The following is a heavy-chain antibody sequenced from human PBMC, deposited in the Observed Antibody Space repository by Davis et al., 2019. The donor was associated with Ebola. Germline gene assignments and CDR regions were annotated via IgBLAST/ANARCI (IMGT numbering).Heavy chain of an antibody. V-gene: IGHV4-30-4*08. J-gene: IGHJ6*02. CDR2: IYYSGST. D-gene: IGHD3-10*01. CDR3: ARRPGSGSYYYYYGMDV. Sequence: PSETLSLTCTVSGGSISSGGYYWSWIRQHPGKGLEWIGYIYYSGSTYYNPSLKSRVTISVDTSKNQFSLKLSSVTAADTAVYYCARRPGSGSYYYYYGMDVWGQGTTVTVSS. CDR1: GGSISSGGYY.